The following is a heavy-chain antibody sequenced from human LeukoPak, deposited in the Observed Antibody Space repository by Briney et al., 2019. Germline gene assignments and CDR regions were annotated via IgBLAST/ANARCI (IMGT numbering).Heavy chain of an antibody. J-gene: IGHJ5*02. V-gene: IGHV1-18*01. D-gene: IGHD2-2*01. CDR3: ARDHGPASWFDP. CDR1: GYTFTSYG. CDR2: ISAYNGNT. Sequence: ASVKVSCKASGYTFTSYGISWVRQAPGQGLEWMEWISAYNGNTNYAQRFQDRVTMTTDTSTSTAYMELRSLRSDDTAVYYCARDHGPASWFDPWGQGTLVTVSS.